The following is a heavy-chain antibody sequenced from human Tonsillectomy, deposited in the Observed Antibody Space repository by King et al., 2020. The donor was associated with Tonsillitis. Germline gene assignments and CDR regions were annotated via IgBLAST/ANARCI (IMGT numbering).Heavy chain of an antibody. J-gene: IGHJ3*02. CDR3: ARLGIPGAFDI. CDR1: GFAVSSKY. V-gene: IGHV3-53*01. CDR2: LNSDGST. Sequence: VQLVESGGGLIQPGGSLRLSCAVSGFAVSSKYMTWIRQAPGKGLEWVSLLNSDGSTNSADSVKGRFTISRDNSKNTLYLQMNSLRAHDTAVYYCARLGIPGAFDIWCQGTLVTVSS. D-gene: IGHD3-16*01.